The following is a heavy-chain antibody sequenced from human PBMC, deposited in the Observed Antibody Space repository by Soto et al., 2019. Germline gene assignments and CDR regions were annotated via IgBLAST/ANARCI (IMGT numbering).Heavy chain of an antibody. CDR3: ARAPDGSGHYNWFDP. D-gene: IGHD3-10*01. J-gene: IGHJ5*02. Sequence: SETLSLTCTFSGGSISSYYWSWIRQPPGKGLEWIGYIYYSGSTNYNPSLKSRVTISVDTSKNQFSLKLSSVTAADTAVYYCARAPDGSGHYNWFDPWGQGTLVTVP. CDR1: GGSISSYY. V-gene: IGHV4-59*01. CDR2: IYYSGST.